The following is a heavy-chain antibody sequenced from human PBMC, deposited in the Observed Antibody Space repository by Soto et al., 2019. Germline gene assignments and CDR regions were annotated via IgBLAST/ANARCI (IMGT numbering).Heavy chain of an antibody. V-gene: IGHV2-5*02. CDR2: IHWDDDK. Sequence: QITLKESGPTLVKPTQTLTLTCTFSGFSLSTSGVGVGWIRQPPGKALEWLALIHWDDDKRYSPSLKSRPTITNVTSKNRIVITMTTMDPVDTARYYGANTHPARFDYWGQGTLVTVSS. CDR3: ANTHPARFDY. J-gene: IGHJ4*02. CDR1: GFSLSTSGVG. D-gene: IGHD2-2*01.